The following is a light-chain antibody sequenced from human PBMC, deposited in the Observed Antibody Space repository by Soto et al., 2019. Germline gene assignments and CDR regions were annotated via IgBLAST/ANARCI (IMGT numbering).Light chain of an antibody. CDR1: SSDVGGYNY. CDR2: DVS. CDR3: RSYTSSSTAV. Sequence: QSALTQPASVSGSPGQSITISCTGTSSDVGGYNYVSWYQQHPGKAPKLMIYDVSNRPSGVSNRFSGSKSGNTASLTISGLQDEDEADYYCRSYTSSSTAVFGGGTQLTVL. V-gene: IGLV2-14*01. J-gene: IGLJ7*01.